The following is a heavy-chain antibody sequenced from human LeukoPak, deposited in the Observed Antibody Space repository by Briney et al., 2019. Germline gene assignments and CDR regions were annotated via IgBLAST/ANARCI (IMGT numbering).Heavy chain of an antibody. CDR3: AGGLGXRAWLASAGFDY. J-gene: IGHJ4*02. Sequence: SETLSLTCAVYGGSFSGYYWSWIRQPPGKGLEWIGEINHSGSTNYNPSLKSRVTISVDTSKNQFSLKLSSVTAADTAVYYCAGGLGXRAWLASAGFDYWGQGTLVTVSS. D-gene: IGHD6-19*01. V-gene: IGHV4-34*01. CDR2: INHSGST. CDR1: GGSFSGYY.